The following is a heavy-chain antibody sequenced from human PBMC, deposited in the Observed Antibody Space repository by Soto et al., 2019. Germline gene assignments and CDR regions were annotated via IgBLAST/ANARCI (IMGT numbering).Heavy chain of an antibody. CDR1: GGSISSYY. V-gene: IGHV4-59*01. CDR2: IYYSGST. Sequence: SETLSLTCTVSGGSISSYYWSWIRQPPGKGLEWIGYIYYSGSTNYNPYLKSRVTISVDTSKNQFSLKLSSVTAADTAVYYCARGGRITMIDDAFDIWGQGTMVTVSS. D-gene: IGHD3-22*01. CDR3: ARGGRITMIDDAFDI. J-gene: IGHJ3*02.